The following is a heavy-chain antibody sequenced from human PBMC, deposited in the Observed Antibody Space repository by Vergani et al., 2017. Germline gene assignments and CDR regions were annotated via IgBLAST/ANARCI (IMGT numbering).Heavy chain of an antibody. CDR2: IYPGDSDT. V-gene: IGHV5-51*01. Sequence: EVPLVQSGAEVKKPGESLKISCKGSGYSFTSYWIGWVRQMPGKGLEWMGIIYPGDSDTRYSPSFQGQVTLSADKSISTAYLQWSSLKASDTAMYYCARHRGWGLVVVAATPWYYYYGMDVWGQGTTVTVSS. CDR3: ARHRGWGLVVVAATPWYYYYGMDV. D-gene: IGHD2-15*01. J-gene: IGHJ6*02. CDR1: GYSFTSYW.